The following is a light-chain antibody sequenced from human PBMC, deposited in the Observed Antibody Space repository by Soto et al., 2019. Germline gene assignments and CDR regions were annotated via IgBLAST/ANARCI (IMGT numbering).Light chain of an antibody. J-gene: IGLJ1*01. Sequence: QSVLTQPPSVSGSPGQSVTISCTGTSSDVGSYNRVSWYQQPPGTAPKVIIYEVSNRPSGVPDRFSGSKSGNTASLTISGLQPEDEADYYCYSVTSSNTYVFGTGTKVT. V-gene: IGLV2-18*02. CDR2: EVS. CDR1: SSDVGSYNR. CDR3: YSVTSSNTYV.